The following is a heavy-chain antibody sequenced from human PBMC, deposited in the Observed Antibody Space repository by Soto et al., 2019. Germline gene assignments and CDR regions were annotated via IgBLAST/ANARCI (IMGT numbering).Heavy chain of an antibody. D-gene: IGHD3-3*01. J-gene: IGHJ6*03. CDR2: IYSGGST. CDR3: ARGKREWLFENYYYYYYMDV. CDR1: GFTVSSNY. V-gene: IGHV3-66*01. Sequence: EVQLVESGGGLVQPGGSLRLSCAASGFTVSSNYMSWVRQAPGKGLEWVSVIYSGGSTYYADSEKGRFTISRDNSKNTLYLQMNSLRAEDTAVYYCARGKREWLFENYYYYYYMDVWGKGTTVTVSS.